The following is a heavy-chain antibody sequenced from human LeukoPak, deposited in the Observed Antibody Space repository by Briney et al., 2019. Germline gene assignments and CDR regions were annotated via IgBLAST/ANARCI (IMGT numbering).Heavy chain of an antibody. Sequence: ASVKVSCKASGFTFTSSAVQWVRQAHGQRLEWIGWIVVGSGNTNYAQKFQERVTITRDMSTSTAYMELSSLRSEDTAVYYCAATGLYYDSSGYDYWGQGTLVTVSS. CDR1: GFTFTSSA. D-gene: IGHD3-22*01. CDR3: AATGLYYDSSGYDY. V-gene: IGHV1-58*01. J-gene: IGHJ4*02. CDR2: IVVGSGNT.